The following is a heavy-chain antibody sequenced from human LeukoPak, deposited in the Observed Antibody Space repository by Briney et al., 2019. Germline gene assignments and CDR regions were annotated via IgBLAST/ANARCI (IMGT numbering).Heavy chain of an antibody. V-gene: IGHV3-21*01. CDR3: ARDKAAARTVDY. Sequence: PGGSLRLSCAASGFTFSSYSMNWVRQAPGKGLEWVSSISSSSSYIYYADSVKGRFTISRDNAKNSLYLQMNSLRAEDTAVYYCARDKAAARTVDYWGQGTLVTVSS. CDR1: GFTFSSYS. CDR2: ISSSSSYI. J-gene: IGHJ4*02. D-gene: IGHD6-13*01.